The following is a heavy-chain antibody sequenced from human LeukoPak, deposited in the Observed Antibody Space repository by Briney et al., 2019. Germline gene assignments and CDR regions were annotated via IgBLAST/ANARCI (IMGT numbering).Heavy chain of an antibody. V-gene: IGHV3-21*04. D-gene: IGHD1-1*01. J-gene: IGHJ3*02. Sequence: GGSLRLSCEASGFTFSSHSMNWVRQAPGKGLQWVSAISSSGTYIYYADSVKGRLTISRDNAKKSLFLQMNSLRAEDTAVYYCARNPWNDAFDIWGQGTMVTVSS. CDR3: ARNPWNDAFDI. CDR2: ISSSGTYI. CDR1: GFTFSSHS.